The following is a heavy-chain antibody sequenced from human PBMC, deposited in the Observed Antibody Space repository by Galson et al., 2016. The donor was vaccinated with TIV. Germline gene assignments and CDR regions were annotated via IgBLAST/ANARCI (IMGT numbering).Heavy chain of an antibody. J-gene: IGHJ4*02. CDR3: AKYVITIPVAGFDY. D-gene: IGHD6-13*01. V-gene: IGHV3-23*02. Sequence: SLKSRVRMSMDNSKSTLFLQMNSLRAEDTAVYYCAKYVITIPVAGFDYWGQGALVTVSS.